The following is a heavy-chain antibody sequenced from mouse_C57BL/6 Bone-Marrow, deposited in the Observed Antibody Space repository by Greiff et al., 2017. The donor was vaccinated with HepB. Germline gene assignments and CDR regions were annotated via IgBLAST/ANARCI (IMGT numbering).Heavy chain of an antibody. Sequence: EVQLVESGGGLVQPGGSRKLSCAVSGFTLSSFGIHWVRQAPEKGLEWVAYISSGGTTIYYADTVKGRFTISRDNPRNTLFLQMTSLRSEDTAMYYCAKYGNYVGDAMDYWGQGTAVTVSS. D-gene: IGHD2-1*01. CDR2: ISSGGTTI. CDR3: AKYGNYVGDAMDY. V-gene: IGHV5-17*02. J-gene: IGHJ4*01. CDR1: GFTLSSFG.